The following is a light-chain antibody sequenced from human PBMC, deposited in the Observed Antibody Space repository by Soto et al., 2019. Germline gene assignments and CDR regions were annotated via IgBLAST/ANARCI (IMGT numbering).Light chain of an antibody. J-gene: IGLJ2*01. Sequence: QAVVTQPPSVSGAPGQRVTISCTGSSSNIGAGYDVHWYQQFPGVAPKLLIYDNNNRPSGVPHRFSGSKSGTSASLAITGLHAEDEADYYCQSYDSSLSGFVVFGGGTKLTVL. CDR2: DNN. V-gene: IGLV1-40*01. CDR3: QSYDSSLSGFVV. CDR1: SSNIGAGYD.